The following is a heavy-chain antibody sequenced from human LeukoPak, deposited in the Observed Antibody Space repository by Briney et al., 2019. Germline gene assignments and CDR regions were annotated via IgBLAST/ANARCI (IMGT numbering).Heavy chain of an antibody. J-gene: IGHJ4*02. CDR2: INGGGGNT. D-gene: IGHD2-15*01. V-gene: IGHV3-23*01. Sequence: QPGGSLRLSCSASGFTFNYYVMSWVRPAPGKGLEWVSAINGGGGNTYYADSVKGRFTISRDNSTNMVYLQMNTLRADDTAVDYCAKSVVVITFRFDGWGQGALVTVSS. CDR1: GFTFNYYV. CDR3: AKSVVVITFRFDG.